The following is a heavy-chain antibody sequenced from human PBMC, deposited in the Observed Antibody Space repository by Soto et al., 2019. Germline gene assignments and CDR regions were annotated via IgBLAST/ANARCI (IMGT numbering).Heavy chain of an antibody. V-gene: IGHV4-4*07. CDR2: TYTSGST. CDR3: ARWLAARPPYYYYYGKDV. Sequence: SETLSLTCTVSGGSISSYYWSWIRQPAGKGLEWIGRTYTSGSTNYNPSLKRRVTMSEDTSKNQFSVKLSSVTAAATPVYYCARWLAARPPYYYYYGKDVWGQGTPVTVSS. J-gene: IGHJ6*02. CDR1: GGSISSYY. D-gene: IGHD6-6*01.